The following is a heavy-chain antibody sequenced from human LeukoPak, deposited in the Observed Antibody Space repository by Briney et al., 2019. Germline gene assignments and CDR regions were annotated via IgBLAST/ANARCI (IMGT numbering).Heavy chain of an antibody. CDR1: GGTFSSYA. CDR2: IIPIFGTA. CDR3: ASFLAVRQQWLVPGCEDY. J-gene: IGHJ4*02. D-gene: IGHD6-19*01. Sequence: ASVKVSCKASGGTFSSYAISWVRQAPGQGLEWMGGIIPIFGTANYAQKFQGRVTITADKSTSTAYMELSSLRSEDTAVYYCASFLAVRQQWLVPGCEDYWGQGTLVTVSS. V-gene: IGHV1-69*06.